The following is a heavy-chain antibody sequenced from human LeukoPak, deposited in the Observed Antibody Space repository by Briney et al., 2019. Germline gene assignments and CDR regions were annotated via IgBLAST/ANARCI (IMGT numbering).Heavy chain of an antibody. D-gene: IGHD6-19*01. V-gene: IGHV4-34*01. CDR1: GGSFSGYY. CDR3: ARGEYSSGWFDY. J-gene: IGHJ4*02. Sequence: SETLSLTCAVYGGSFSGYYWSWIRQPPGKGLEWTGEVNHSGSTNYNPSLKSRVTISVDTSKNQFSLKLSSVTAADTAVYYCARGEYSSGWFDYWGQGTLVTVSS. CDR2: VNHSGST.